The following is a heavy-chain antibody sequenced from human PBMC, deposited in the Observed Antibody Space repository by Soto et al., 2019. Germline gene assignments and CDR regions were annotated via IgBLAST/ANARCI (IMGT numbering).Heavy chain of an antibody. D-gene: IGHD4-17*01. CDR1: GFTFSSFG. Sequence: QVLLVESGGGVVQPGRSLRISCAVSGFTFSSFGMHWVRQAPGKGLEWVAVISDDGSSKHYADSLKGRFNISRDNSNNTLYLQMDSLGPEDTAVYYCAKDRWGDFGDLNLPGYWGQGTLVTVSS. J-gene: IGHJ4*02. CDR3: AKDRWGDFGDLNLPGY. CDR2: ISDDGSSK. V-gene: IGHV3-30*18.